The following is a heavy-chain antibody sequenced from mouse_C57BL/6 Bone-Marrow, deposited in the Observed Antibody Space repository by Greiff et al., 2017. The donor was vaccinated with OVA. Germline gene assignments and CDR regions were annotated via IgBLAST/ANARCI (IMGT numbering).Heavy chain of an antibody. Sequence: QVQLKESGAELVRPGTSVTMSCKASGYTFTNYWIGWAKQRPGHGLEWIGDIYPGGGYTNYNEKFKGKATLTADKSSSTAYMQFSSLTSEDSAIYYCARSYIWYFDVWGTGTTVTVSS. D-gene: IGHD1-3*01. CDR2: IYPGGGYT. V-gene: IGHV1-63*01. CDR1: GYTFTNYW. CDR3: ARSYIWYFDV. J-gene: IGHJ1*03.